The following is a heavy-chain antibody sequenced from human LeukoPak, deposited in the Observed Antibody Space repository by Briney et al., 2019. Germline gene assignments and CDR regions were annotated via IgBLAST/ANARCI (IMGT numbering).Heavy chain of an antibody. CDR1: GGSFSGYY. CDR3: ARGKGYATSSRHRGIDN. J-gene: IGHJ4*02. CDR2: IKDSGSA. D-gene: IGHD6-6*01. V-gene: IGHV4-34*01. Sequence: SETLSLTCAVYGGSFSGYYWSWIRQPPGKGLEWIGEIKDSGSANYNPSLKSRVFISVDTSKNQFSLKLRSVTAADTAVYYCARGKGYATSSRHRGIDNWGQGTLVTVSS.